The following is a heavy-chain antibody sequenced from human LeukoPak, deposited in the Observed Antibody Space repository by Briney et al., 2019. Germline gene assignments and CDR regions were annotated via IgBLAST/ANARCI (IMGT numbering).Heavy chain of an antibody. D-gene: IGHD3-10*01. Sequence: GGSLRLSCAASGFTFSSYAMSWVRQAPGKGLEWVSSISGTNDNTYYADSVKDRFTISRDNSKNTLSLQMNSLRAEDTAVYYCMTRDTSGYWGQGTLVTVSS. CDR3: MTRDTSGY. J-gene: IGHJ4*02. V-gene: IGHV3-23*01. CDR1: GFTFSSYA. CDR2: ISGTNDNT.